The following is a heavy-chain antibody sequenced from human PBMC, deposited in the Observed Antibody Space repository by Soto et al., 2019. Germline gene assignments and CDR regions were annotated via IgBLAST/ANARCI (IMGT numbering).Heavy chain of an antibody. CDR3: AREMSFLEWLLYNWFDP. J-gene: IGHJ5*02. V-gene: IGHV4-38-2*02. CDR1: GYSISSGYY. CDR2: IYHSGST. D-gene: IGHD3-3*01. Sequence: PSETLSLTCTASGYSISSGYYWGWIRQPPGKGLEWIGSIYHSGSTYYNPSLKSRVTISVDTSKNQFSLKLSSVTAADTAVYYCAREMSFLEWLLYNWFDPWGQGTLVTVSS.